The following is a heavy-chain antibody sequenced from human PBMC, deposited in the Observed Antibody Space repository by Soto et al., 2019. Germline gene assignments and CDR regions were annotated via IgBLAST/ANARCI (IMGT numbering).Heavy chain of an antibody. CDR3: AKDSWGGVASGWSHHD. V-gene: IGHV3-23*01. D-gene: IGHD6-19*01. CDR2: ISGSGGST. CDR1: KFTFTNYA. Sequence: EVQLLESGGGLVQPGGSLRLSCVASKFTFTNYAMSWVRQAPGKGLEWVSGISGSGGSTYYADSVKGRFTISRDNSKNTLFLQMNSLRAEDTAVYYCAKDSWGGVASGWSHHDWGQGTLVTVSS. J-gene: IGHJ4*02.